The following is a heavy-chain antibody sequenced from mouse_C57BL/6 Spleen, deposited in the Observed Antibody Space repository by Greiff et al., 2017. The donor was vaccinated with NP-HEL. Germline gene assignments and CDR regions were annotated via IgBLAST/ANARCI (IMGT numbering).Heavy chain of an antibody. CDR2: IWSGGSK. CDR1: GFSLTSYG. V-gene: IGHV2-2*01. Sequence: QVQLQQSGPGLVQPSQSLSITCTVSGFSLTSYGVHWVRQSQGKGLAWLGVIWSGGSKDYNAAFISSLSISKDNSKSQVFFKMNSLQADDTAIYYCARSITTRYFDVWGTGTTVTVSS. CDR3: ARSITTRYFDV. J-gene: IGHJ1*03. D-gene: IGHD2-4*01.